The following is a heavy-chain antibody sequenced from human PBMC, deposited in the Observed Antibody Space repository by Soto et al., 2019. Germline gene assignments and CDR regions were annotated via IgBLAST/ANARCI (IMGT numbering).Heavy chain of an antibody. V-gene: IGHV3-23*01. J-gene: IGHJ5*02. CDR2: ISGSGGST. CDR3: TRRGGGGSGVFMIDWLDP. D-gene: IGHD3-3*01. CDR1: GFTFSSYA. Sequence: PGGSLRLSCAASGFTFSSYAMSWVRQAPGKGLEWVSAISGSGGSTYYADSVKGRSTISRDKSKNQFFLNLASVTAADTAMYYCTRRGGGGSGVFMIDWLDPWGQGTQVTVSS.